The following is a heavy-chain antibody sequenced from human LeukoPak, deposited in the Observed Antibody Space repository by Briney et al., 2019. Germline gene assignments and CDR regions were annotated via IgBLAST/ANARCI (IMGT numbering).Heavy chain of an antibody. CDR1: GFTFDDYT. Sequence: GGSLRLSCAASGFTFDDYTVHWVRQAPGKGLEWVSLISGDGINTYYADSVKGRFTISRDNSKNSLYLQMSSLTAEDTALYYCAKDMSGYSYGPEYWGQGTLVTVSS. CDR2: ISGDGINT. V-gene: IGHV3-43*02. CDR3: AKDMSGYSYGPEY. J-gene: IGHJ4*02. D-gene: IGHD5-18*01.